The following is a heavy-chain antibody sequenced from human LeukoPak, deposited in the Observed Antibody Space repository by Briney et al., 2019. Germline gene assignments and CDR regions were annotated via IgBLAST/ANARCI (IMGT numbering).Heavy chain of an antibody. J-gene: IGHJ3*02. D-gene: IGHD3-3*01. CDR1: GVSISSYY. V-gene: IGHV4-59*01. CDR2: IYNSGSA. Sequence: PSETLSLTCTVSGVSISSYYWSWIRQPPGKGLEWMGYIYNSGSANYNPSLKSRVTISVDTSKNQFSLKLNSVTAADTAVYYCARGGDFWSGYYNAFDIWGQGTMVTVSS. CDR3: ARGGDFWSGYYNAFDI.